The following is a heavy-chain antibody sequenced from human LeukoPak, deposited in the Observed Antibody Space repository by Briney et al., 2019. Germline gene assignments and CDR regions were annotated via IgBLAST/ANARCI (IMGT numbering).Heavy chain of an antibody. CDR3: ARSATSGYSDY. D-gene: IGHD3-3*01. V-gene: IGHV1-8*03. J-gene: IGHJ4*02. CDR1: GYTFTSYD. CDR2: MNPNSGNT. Sequence: ASVKVSCKASGYTFTSYDINWVRQATGQGLEWMGWMNPNSGNTGYAQKFQGRVTITRNTSISTAYMELSSLRSGDTAVYYCARSATSGYSDYWGQGTLVTVSS.